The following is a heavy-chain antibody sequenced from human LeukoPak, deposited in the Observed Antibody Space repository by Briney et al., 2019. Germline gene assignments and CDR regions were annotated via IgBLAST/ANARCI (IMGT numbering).Heavy chain of an antibody. J-gene: IGHJ4*02. D-gene: IGHD1-14*01. CDR3: ATAGGFINPSDH. V-gene: IGHV3-53*01. Sequence: GGSLRHSRAASGFTVSSNYLNWVPQAPGKGLEWVSVIYSGGSTYYADSVKGRFTISRDNSKNTLYLQMNSLRGDDTAVYYCATAGGFINPSDHWGQGTLVTVSS. CDR2: IYSGGST. CDR1: GFTVSSNY.